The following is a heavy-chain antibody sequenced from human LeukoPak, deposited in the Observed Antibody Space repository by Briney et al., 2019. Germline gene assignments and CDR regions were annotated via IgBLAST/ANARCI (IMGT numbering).Heavy chain of an antibody. J-gene: IGHJ4*02. Sequence: GRSLRLSCAASGFTFDDYAMHWVRQAPGKGLEWVSGISWNSGSIGYADSVKGRFTISRDNAKNSLYLQMNSLRAEDTALYYYAKDIAGYSSSWYAGGFDYWGQGTLVTVSS. V-gene: IGHV3-9*01. CDR1: GFTFDDYA. CDR2: ISWNSGSI. D-gene: IGHD6-13*01. CDR3: AKDIAGYSSSWYAGGFDY.